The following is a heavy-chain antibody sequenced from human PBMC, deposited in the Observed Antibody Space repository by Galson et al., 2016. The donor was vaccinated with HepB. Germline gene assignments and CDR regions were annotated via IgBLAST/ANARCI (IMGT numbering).Heavy chain of an antibody. CDR2: IYYSGST. J-gene: IGHJ4*02. V-gene: IGHV4-31*03. D-gene: IGHD3-22*01. CDR3: ARAPCYSHNSGPAPTLDY. Sequence: TLSLTCTVSGGSISSTAYYWRWIRQHPGKGLEWIGYIYYSGSTYYNPSLKSRVTISLDTSKNQFSLNLSSVTAADTAMYYCARAPCYSHNSGPAPTLDYWGQGTVVTVSS. CDR1: GGSISSTAYY.